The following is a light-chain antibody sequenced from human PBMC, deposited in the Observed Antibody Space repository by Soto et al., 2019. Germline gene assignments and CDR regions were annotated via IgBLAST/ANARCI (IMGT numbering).Light chain of an antibody. J-gene: IGKJ1*01. CDR1: QVMNNY. CDR3: QQYYGAPWA. Sequence: DIQMTQSPSSLSASVGDRVTITCRASQVMNNYLAWYQRKPGRVPQLLIYGASTLHSGVPSRFSGSGSGTDFTLTISSLQPEDVATYFCQQYYGAPWASGQGTKVEIK. V-gene: IGKV1-27*01. CDR2: GAS.